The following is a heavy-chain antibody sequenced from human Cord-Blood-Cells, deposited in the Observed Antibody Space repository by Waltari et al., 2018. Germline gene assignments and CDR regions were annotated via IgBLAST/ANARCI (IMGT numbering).Heavy chain of an antibody. V-gene: IGHV1-24*01. CDR3: ATGLYSSSSTDAFDI. J-gene: IGHJ3*02. Sequence: QVQLVQSGAEVKKPGASVKVSCKVSGYTLTEFYMHLVRQAPGKGLEWMGGFDPEDGETIYAQKFQGRVTMTEDTSTDTAYMELSSLRSEDTAVYYCATGLYSSSSTDAFDIWGQGTMVTVSS. CDR1: GYTLTEFY. CDR2: FDPEDGET. D-gene: IGHD6-6*01.